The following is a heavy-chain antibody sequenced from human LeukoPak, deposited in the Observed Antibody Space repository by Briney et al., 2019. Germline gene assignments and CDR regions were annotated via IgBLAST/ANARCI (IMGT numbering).Heavy chain of an antibody. CDR3: AKDRGGWYGDYFDY. CDR1: GFTFDDYA. D-gene: IGHD6-19*01. V-gene: IGHV3-9*01. CDR2: ISWNSGSI. Sequence: GRSLRLSCAASGFTFDDYAMHWVRQAPGKGLEWVSGISWNSGSIGYADSVKGRFTISRDNSKNTLYLQMNSLRAEDTAVYYCAKDRGGWYGDYFDYWGQGTLVTVSS. J-gene: IGHJ4*02.